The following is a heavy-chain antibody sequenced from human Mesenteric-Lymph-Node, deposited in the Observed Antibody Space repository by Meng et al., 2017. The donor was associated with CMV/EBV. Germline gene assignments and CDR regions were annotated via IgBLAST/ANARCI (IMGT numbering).Heavy chain of an antibody. CDR1: GFTFSDYY. V-gene: IGHV3-11*04. CDR3: ARGGTPIRFTIYYYYGMDV. Sequence: GGSLRLSCAASGFTFSDYYMSWIRQAPGKGLEWVSYISSSGSTIYYADSVKGRFTISRDNAKNSLYLQMNSLRAEDTAVYYCARGGTPIRFTIYYYYGMDVWGQGTTVTVSS. J-gene: IGHJ6*02. CDR2: ISSSGSTI. D-gene: IGHD3-3*01.